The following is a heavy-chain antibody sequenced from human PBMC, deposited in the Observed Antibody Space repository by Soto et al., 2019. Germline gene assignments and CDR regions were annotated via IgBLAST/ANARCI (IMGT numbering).Heavy chain of an antibody. V-gene: IGHV4-39*01. J-gene: IGHJ4*02. CDR3: ARHLRSEGYYDSSGYYYPFDY. D-gene: IGHD3-22*01. Sequence: SETLSLTCTVSGGSISSSSYYWGWIRQPPGKGLEWIGSIYYSGSTYYNPSLKSRVTISVDTSKNQFSLKLSSVTAADTAVYYCARHLRSEGYYDSSGYYYPFDYWGQGTLVTVSS. CDR1: GGSISSSSYY. CDR2: IYYSGST.